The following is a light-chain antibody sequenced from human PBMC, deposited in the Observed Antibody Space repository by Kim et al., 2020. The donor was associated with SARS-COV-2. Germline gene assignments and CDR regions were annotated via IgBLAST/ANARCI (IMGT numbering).Light chain of an antibody. CDR1: QSVSRN. CDR2: GAS. J-gene: IGKJ1*01. V-gene: IGKV3-15*01. CDR3: QHYNSWPRT. Sequence: EIVMTQSPATLSVSPGESATLSCRASQSVSRNLAWYQQKPAQAPRLLIYGASTRAAGLPARFSARGSGTEFTLTISSLQSEDFAVYYCQHYNSWPRTFGQGTKVDIK.